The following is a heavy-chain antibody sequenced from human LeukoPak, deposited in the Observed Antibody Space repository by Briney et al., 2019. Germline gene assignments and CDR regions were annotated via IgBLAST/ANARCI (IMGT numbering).Heavy chain of an antibody. CDR3: VRGGPLAGHAFDV. CDR1: GFTFSKYD. V-gene: IGHV3-13*04. J-gene: IGHJ3*01. CDR2: ITSGGDT. Sequence: GGSLRLSCAGSGFTFSKYDMHWVRQATGRGLEWVSDITSGGDTHYQGSVKGRFTISRGNAKNSFYLEMNSLRVGDTAVYYCVRGGPLAGHAFDVWGRGTLVTVS. D-gene: IGHD6-19*01.